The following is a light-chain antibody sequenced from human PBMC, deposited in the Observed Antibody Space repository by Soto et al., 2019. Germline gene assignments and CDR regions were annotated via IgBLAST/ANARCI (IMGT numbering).Light chain of an antibody. J-gene: IGKJ4*01. Sequence: EIVMTQSPATLSVSPGERATLSCRASQGVTTNLAWYQQKPGQAPRLLIYGASTRGTGIPARFSGSGSGTEFTLTISSLQSEDFAVYYCQQYNTWPLTFGGGTKVEIK. CDR3: QQYNTWPLT. CDR1: QGVTTN. V-gene: IGKV3-15*01. CDR2: GAS.